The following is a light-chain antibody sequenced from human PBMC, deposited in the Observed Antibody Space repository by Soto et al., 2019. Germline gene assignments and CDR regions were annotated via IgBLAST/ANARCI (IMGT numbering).Light chain of an antibody. CDR2: GNS. J-gene: IGLJ3*02. V-gene: IGLV1-40*01. Sequence: QSVLTQPPSVSGAPGQRVTISCTGSSSNIGAGYDVHWYQQLPGTAPKLLIYGNSNRPSGVPDRFSGSKSGPSASLAITGLQAEDEADYYCQSYDSSWVFGGATKLTVL. CDR1: SSNIGAGYD. CDR3: QSYDSSWV.